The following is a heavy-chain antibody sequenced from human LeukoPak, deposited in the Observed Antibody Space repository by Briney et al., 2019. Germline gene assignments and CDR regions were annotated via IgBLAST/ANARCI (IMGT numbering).Heavy chain of an antibody. Sequence: GGSLRLSCAASGFTFSSYWMSWVRQAPGKGLEWVANIKQDGSEKYYVDSVKGRFTISRDNAKNSLYLQMNSLRAEDTAVYYCARVRTDSSGYYYEGFDYWGQGTLVTVSS. CDR2: IKQDGSEK. J-gene: IGHJ4*02. CDR1: GFTFSSYW. V-gene: IGHV3-7*01. CDR3: ARVRTDSSGYYYEGFDY. D-gene: IGHD3-22*01.